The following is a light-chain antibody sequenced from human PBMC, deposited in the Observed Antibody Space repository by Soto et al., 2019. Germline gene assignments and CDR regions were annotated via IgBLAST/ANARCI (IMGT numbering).Light chain of an antibody. CDR2: GAS. CDR1: QSVRSS. V-gene: IGKV3-15*01. J-gene: IGKJ1*01. Sequence: EILMTQSPATLSVSPGERAALSCRASQSVRSSLAWYQHKPGQAPRLLIYGASTRAIGVPARFSGSGSGTEFTLTISSLQSEDFAVYYCQQYNNWPQWTFGQGTKVDI. CDR3: QQYNNWPQWT.